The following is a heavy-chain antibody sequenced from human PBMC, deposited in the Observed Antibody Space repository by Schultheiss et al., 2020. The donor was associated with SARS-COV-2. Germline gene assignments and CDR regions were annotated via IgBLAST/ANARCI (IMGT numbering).Heavy chain of an antibody. CDR1: GGSFSGYY. Sequence: SETLSLTCAVYGGSFSGYYWSWIRQPPGKGLEWIGSIYYSGSTYYNPSLKSRVTMSVDTSKNQFSLKLSSVTAADTAVYYCARGASSKPNYYYYMDVWGKGTTVTVSS. V-gene: IGHV4-34*01. J-gene: IGHJ6*03. CDR2: IYYSGST. CDR3: ARGASSKPNYYYYMDV. D-gene: IGHD4-11*01.